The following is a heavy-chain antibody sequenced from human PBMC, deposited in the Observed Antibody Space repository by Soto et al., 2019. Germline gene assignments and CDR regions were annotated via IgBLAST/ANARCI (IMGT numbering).Heavy chain of an antibody. V-gene: IGHV4-59*08. D-gene: IGHD1-26*01. CDR3: ASGTEVSPSWDV. Sequence: SETLSLTCTVSGGSISSYYWSWIRQPPGKGLEWIGYIYYTGSTNYNPSLKSRVTISVDTSKKQFSLKLSSVTAADTAVYYCASGTEVSPSWDVWGQGTTVTVSS. CDR1: GGSISSYY. CDR2: IYYTGST. J-gene: IGHJ6*02.